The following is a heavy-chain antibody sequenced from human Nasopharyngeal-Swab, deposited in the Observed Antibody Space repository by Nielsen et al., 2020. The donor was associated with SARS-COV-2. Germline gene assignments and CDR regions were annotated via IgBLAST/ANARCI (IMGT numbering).Heavy chain of an antibody. D-gene: IGHD3-3*01. Sequence: ASVKVSCKASGYTFTSYGISWVRQAPGQGIEWMGWISAYNGNTNYAQKLQGRVTMTTDTSTSTAYMELRSLRSDDTAVYYCARCVLRFLEWLSPGYYYGMDVWGQGTTVTVSS. CDR3: ARCVLRFLEWLSPGYYYGMDV. CDR1: GYTFTSYG. CDR2: ISAYNGNT. J-gene: IGHJ6*02. V-gene: IGHV1-18*01.